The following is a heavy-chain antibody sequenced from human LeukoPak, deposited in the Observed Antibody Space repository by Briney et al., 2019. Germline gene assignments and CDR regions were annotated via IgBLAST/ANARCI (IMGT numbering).Heavy chain of an antibody. CDR2: TYYRSN. CDR3: ARGRSNAFDI. J-gene: IGHJ3*02. D-gene: IGHD1-26*01. CDR1: GDSVSSSSDA. Sequence: PSQTLSLTCAISGDSVSSSSDAWTWIRQSPSRGLEWLGRTYYRSNDYAVSVKSRMTINADTSKNQVSLQLSSVTPEDTAVYYCARGRSNAFDIWGQGTMVTVSS. V-gene: IGHV6-1*01.